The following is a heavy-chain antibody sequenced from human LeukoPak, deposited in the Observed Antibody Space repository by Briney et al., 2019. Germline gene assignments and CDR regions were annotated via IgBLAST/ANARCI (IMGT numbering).Heavy chain of an antibody. Sequence: ASVKVSCKASGYTFTSYAMHWVRQAPGQRLEWMGWINAGNGNTKYSQKFQGRVTITRDTSASTAYMELSSLRSEDTAVYYCARAPYDYGDYVTSEPWGQGTLVTVSS. J-gene: IGHJ5*02. D-gene: IGHD4-17*01. CDR1: GYTFTSYA. CDR2: INAGNGNT. CDR3: ARAPYDYGDYVTSEP. V-gene: IGHV1-3*01.